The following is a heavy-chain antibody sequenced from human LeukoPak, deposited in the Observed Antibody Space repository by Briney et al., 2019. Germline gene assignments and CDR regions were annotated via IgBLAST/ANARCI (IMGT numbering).Heavy chain of an antibody. V-gene: IGHV1-2*02. J-gene: IGHJ3*02. CDR3: ARGNSGSYYGYAFDI. CDR1: GYTFTGYY. CDR2: INPNSGGT. D-gene: IGHD1-26*01. Sequence: ASVKVSCKASGYTFTGYYMHLVRQAPGQGLEWMVWINPNSGGTNYAQKFQGRVTMTRDTSISTAYMELSRLRSDDTAVYYCARGNSGSYYGYAFDIWGQGTMVTVSS.